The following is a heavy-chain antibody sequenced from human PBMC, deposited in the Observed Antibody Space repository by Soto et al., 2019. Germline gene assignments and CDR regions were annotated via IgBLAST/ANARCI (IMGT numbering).Heavy chain of an antibody. J-gene: IGHJ4*02. CDR2: IRRSAYGGTT. Sequence: QPGGSLRLSCTTSGFTFGDYALSWVRQAPGKGLEWVGFIRRSAYGGTTDYAASVKGRFTISRDDSKSIAYLQMNSLRTEDTALYYCTRASSLDFDFWGQGTLVTVSS. CDR1: GFTFGDYA. D-gene: IGHD3-16*01. CDR3: TRASSLDFDF. V-gene: IGHV3-49*04.